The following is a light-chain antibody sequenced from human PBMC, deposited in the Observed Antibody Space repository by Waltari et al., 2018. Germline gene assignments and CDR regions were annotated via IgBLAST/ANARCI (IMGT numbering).Light chain of an antibody. CDR1: QSVSSS. CDR3: QQYDNWPLL. Sequence: EIVMTQSPATLSVSPGDRATLSCRASQSVSSSLAWYQQKPGQAPRLLFYGASIRATGIPVRFSGSGSGTDFTLTIDSVQSEDVAVYYCQQYDNWPLLFGQGTKVEIK. J-gene: IGKJ1*01. V-gene: IGKV3-15*01. CDR2: GAS.